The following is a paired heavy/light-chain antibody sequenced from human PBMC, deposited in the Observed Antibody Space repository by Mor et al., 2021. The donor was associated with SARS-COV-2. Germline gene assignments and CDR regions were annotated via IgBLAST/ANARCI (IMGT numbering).Light chain of an antibody. J-gene: IGLJ2*01. CDR3: ATWDSSLRTVI. Sequence: QSVLTQPPSVSAAPGQKVTISCSGSSSNIGNNYVSWYQQLPGTAPKLLIYENNKRPSGIPDRFSGSQSGTSATLGITGLQTGDEADYYCATWDSSLRTVIFGGGTKLTVL. CDR1: SSNIGNNY. V-gene: IGLV1-51*02. CDR2: ENN.
Heavy chain of an antibody. D-gene: IGHD5-18*01. V-gene: IGHV3-33*01. CDR3: ARGIQGRYSDGFLNY. Sequence: QVQLVESGGGVVQPGRSLRLSCAASGFTFSSYGMHWVRQAPGKGLEWVAVIWYDGTNIYYGDSVKGRFTISRDNSENTLFLQMNSLRAEDTAVYYCARGIQGRYSDGFLNYWGQGTLVTVSS. CDR2: IWYDGTNI. CDR1: GFTFSSYG. J-gene: IGHJ4*02.